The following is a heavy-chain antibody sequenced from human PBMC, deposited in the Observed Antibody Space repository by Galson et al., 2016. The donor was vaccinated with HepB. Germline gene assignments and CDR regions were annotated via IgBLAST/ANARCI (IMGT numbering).Heavy chain of an antibody. V-gene: IGHV4-30-4*01. CDR3: ARDGGMAVGGGLGCFQQ. Sequence: TLSLTCTVSGSSISSGDYYWSWIRQPPGKGLEWIGYIYYSGSTDYNPSLKSRVTMSVDTSKNQFSLKRNSVTAADTAVYYCARDGGMAVGGGLGCFQQWGQGTLVTVSS. CDR2: IYYSGST. CDR1: GSSISSGDYY. J-gene: IGHJ1*01. D-gene: IGHD6-13*01.